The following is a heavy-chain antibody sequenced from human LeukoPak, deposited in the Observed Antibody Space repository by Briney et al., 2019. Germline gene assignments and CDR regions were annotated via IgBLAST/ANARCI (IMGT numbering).Heavy chain of an antibody. D-gene: IGHD1-7*01. V-gene: IGHV1-69*02. CDR1: GGTFSSYT. Sequence: SVKVSCKASGGTFSSYTISWVRQALGQGLEWMGRIIPILGIANYAQKFQGRVTITADKSTSTAYMELSSLRSEDTAVYYCARWGTGTTHNHYYYGMDVWGQGTTVTVSS. CDR2: IIPILGIA. CDR3: ARWGTGTTHNHYYYGMDV. J-gene: IGHJ6*02.